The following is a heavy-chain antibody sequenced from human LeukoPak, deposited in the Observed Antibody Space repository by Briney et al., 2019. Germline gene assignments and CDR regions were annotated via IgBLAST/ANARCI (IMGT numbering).Heavy chain of an antibody. CDR2: ISGSGGST. Sequence: GGSLRLSCAASGFTFSSYAMSWVRQAPGKGLECVSAISGSGGSTHSADSVKGRFTISRDNSKNALYLQMNSLRAEDTAVYYCAKDQYYYDSSGYYDATVYQDYWGQGTLVTVSS. J-gene: IGHJ4*02. D-gene: IGHD3-22*01. CDR1: GFTFSSYA. V-gene: IGHV3-23*01. CDR3: AKDQYYYDSSGYYDATVYQDY.